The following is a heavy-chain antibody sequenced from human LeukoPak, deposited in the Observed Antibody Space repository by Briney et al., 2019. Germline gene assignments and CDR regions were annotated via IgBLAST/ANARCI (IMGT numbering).Heavy chain of an antibody. CDR2: ISYDGSNK. CDR1: GFTFSSYG. CDR3: TSSSSSNWFDP. J-gene: IGHJ5*02. V-gene: IGHV3-30*03. D-gene: IGHD6-6*01. Sequence: GGSLRLSCAASGFTFSSYGMHWVRQAPGKGLEWVAVISYDGSNKYYADSVKGRFTISRDNSKNTPYLQMNSLRAEDTAVYYCTSSSSSNWFDPWGQGTLVTVSS.